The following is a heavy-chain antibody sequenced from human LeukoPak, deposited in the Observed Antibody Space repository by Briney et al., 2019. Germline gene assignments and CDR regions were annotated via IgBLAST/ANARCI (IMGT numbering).Heavy chain of an antibody. D-gene: IGHD3-10*01. Sequence: WASVKVSCKASGYTFTSYGISWVRQAPGQGLEWMGWISAHNGNTNYAQKLQGRVTMTTDTSTSTAYMELRSLRSDDTAVYYCARDSWGALWFGDPQNWFDPWGQGTLVTVSS. CDR1: GYTFTSYG. CDR2: ISAHNGNT. V-gene: IGHV1-18*01. J-gene: IGHJ5*02. CDR3: ARDSWGALWFGDPQNWFDP.